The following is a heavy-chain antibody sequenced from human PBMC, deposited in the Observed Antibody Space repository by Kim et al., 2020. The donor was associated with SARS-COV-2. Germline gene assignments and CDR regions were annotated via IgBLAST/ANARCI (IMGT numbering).Heavy chain of an antibody. CDR1: GFTFSSYG. CDR2: IWYDGSNK. CDR3: ARDDCDYVWGSSCGSVY. Sequence: GGSLRLSCAASGFTFSSYGMPWVRQAPGKGLEWVAAIWYDGSNKYYADSVKGRFTIARDNSKKALYLQMNSLRAEDTAVYYCARDDCDYVWGSSCGSVYWGQGTLVTVSS. J-gene: IGHJ4*02. V-gene: IGHV3-33*01. D-gene: IGHD3-16*01.